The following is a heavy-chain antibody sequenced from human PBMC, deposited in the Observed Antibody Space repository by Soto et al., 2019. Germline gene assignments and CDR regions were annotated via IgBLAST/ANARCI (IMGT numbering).Heavy chain of an antibody. CDR2: IYYSGGT. J-gene: IGHJ4*02. V-gene: IGHV4-39*01. CDR1: GGSISSSSYY. Sequence: LSLTCTVSGGSISSSSYYWGWIRQPPGKGLEWIGSIYYSGGTYYSPSLKSRVTMSVDTSKNQFSLKLSSVTAADTAVYYCARPSGSYLYYFDYWGQGTLVTVS. D-gene: IGHD1-26*01. CDR3: ARPSGSYLYYFDY.